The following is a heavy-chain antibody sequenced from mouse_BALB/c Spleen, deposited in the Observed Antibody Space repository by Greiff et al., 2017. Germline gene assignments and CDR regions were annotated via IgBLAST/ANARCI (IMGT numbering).Heavy chain of an antibody. J-gene: IGHJ4*01. D-gene: IGHD2-4*01. V-gene: IGHV1-55*01. Sequence: VQLQQPGAELVKPGAPVKMSCKASGYTFTSYWINWVKQRPGQGLEWIGDIYPGRGITNYNEKFKSKATLTLDTSSSTAYMQLSSLTSEDSAVYYCSRSSDYDGDYAMDYWGQGTSVTVSS. CDR2: IYPGRGIT. CDR3: SRSSDYDGDYAMDY. CDR1: GYTFTSYW.